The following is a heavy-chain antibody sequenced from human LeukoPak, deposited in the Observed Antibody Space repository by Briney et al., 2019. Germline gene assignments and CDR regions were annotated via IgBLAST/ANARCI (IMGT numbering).Heavy chain of an antibody. V-gene: IGHV3-11*06. CDR1: GFTFSDYY. CDR3: ARDADIAAAGTRYNWFDP. J-gene: IGHJ5*02. CDR2: ISSSSYYT. Sequence: PGGSLRLSCAASGFTFSDYYMSWIRQAPGKGLEWVSYISSSSYYTNYADSVKGRFIISRDNAKNSLYLQMNSLRAEDTAVYYCARDADIAAAGTRYNWFDPWGQGTLVIVSS. D-gene: IGHD6-13*01.